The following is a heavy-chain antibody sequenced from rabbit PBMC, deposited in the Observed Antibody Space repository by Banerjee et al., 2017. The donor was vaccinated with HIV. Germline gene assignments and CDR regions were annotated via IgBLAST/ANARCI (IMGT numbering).Heavy chain of an antibody. J-gene: IGHJ4*01. CDR2: IGVTSGNT. V-gene: IGHV1S45*01. CDR1: GFSFSNKYV. CDR3: ALAGYPNYGYARYFNL. Sequence: QEQLEESGGDLVKPEGSLTLTCTASGFSFSNKYVMCWVRQAPGKGLEWIACIGVTSGNTYYASWAKGRFTISKTSSTTVTLQMTSLTAADTATYFCALAGYPNYGYARYFNLWGQGTLVTVS. D-gene: IGHD6-1*01.